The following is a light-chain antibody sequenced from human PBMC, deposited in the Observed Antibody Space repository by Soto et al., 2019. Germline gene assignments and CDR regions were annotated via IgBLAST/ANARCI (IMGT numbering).Light chain of an antibody. CDR1: QSISSY. V-gene: IGKV1-39*01. CDR3: QQSYSTLT. J-gene: IGKJ4*01. CDR2: AAS. Sequence: DIQMTHSPSSLSASVGDRVTITCRASQSISSYLNWYQQKPGKAPKLLIYAASSLQSGVPSRFSGSGSGTDFTLTISSLQPEDFATYYCQQSYSTLTFGGGTKVEIK.